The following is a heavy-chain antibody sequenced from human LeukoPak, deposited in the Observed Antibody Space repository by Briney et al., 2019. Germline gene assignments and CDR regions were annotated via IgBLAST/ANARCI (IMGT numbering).Heavy chain of an antibody. D-gene: IGHD2-2*01. CDR1: GFIFNSYG. CDR2: IRYDGSNK. Sequence: PGGSLRLSCAASGFIFNSYGMHWVRQAPGKGLEWVAFIRYDGSNKYYADSVKGRFTISRDNSKNTLYLQMNSLRAEDTAVYYCARDGSGSSRPYYMDVWGKGTTVTVSS. CDR3: ARDGSGSSRPYYMDV. V-gene: IGHV3-30*02. J-gene: IGHJ6*03.